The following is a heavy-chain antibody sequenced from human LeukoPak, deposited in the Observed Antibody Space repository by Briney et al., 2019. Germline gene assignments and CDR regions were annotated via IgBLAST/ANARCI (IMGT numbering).Heavy chain of an antibody. J-gene: IGHJ4*02. D-gene: IGHD3-10*01. V-gene: IGHV4-34*01. CDR1: GGSFSGYY. Sequence: SETLSLTCAVYGGSFSGYYWSWIRQPPGKGLEWIGEINHSGSTNYNPSLKSRVTISVDTSKNQFSLKLSSVTAADTAVYYCARDRGLGGGFDYWGQGTLVTVSS. CDR2: INHSGST. CDR3: ARDRGLGGGFDY.